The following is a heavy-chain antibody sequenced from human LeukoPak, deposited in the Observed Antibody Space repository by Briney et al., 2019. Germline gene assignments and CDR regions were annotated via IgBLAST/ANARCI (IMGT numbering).Heavy chain of an antibody. Sequence: GGSLRLSCAASGFTFSNYSMNWVRQPPGKGLQWVSYISSSSNIIYYADSVKGRFTISRDNAKNSLFLQMNSLRAEDTAVYYCARDFAREFTIDYWGQGTPVTVSS. V-gene: IGHV3-48*01. CDR3: ARDFAREFTIDY. D-gene: IGHD3-10*01. CDR2: ISSSSNII. CDR1: GFTFSNYS. J-gene: IGHJ4*02.